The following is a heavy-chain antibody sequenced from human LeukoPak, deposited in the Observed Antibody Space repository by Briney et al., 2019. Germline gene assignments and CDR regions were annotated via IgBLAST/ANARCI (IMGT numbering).Heavy chain of an antibody. Sequence: SETLSLTCTVSGGSISSSSYYWGWIRQPPGKGLEWIVSIYYSGSTYYNPSLKSRVTISVDTSKNQFSLKLSSVTAADTAVYYCARVWYYDILTGVMDVWGKGTTVTVSS. CDR2: IYYSGST. CDR3: ARVWYYDILTGVMDV. V-gene: IGHV4-39*07. CDR1: GGSISSSSYY. J-gene: IGHJ6*03. D-gene: IGHD3-9*01.